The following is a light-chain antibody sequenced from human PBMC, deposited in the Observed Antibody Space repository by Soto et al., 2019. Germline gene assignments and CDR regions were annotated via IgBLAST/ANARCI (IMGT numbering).Light chain of an antibody. CDR3: QQYNNWPPVT. V-gene: IGKV3-15*01. CDR2: GAS. CDR1: QSVSSN. J-gene: IGKJ1*01. Sequence: EIVMTQSPATLSVSPGEGATLSCRASQSVSSNLAWYQQKPGQAPRLLIYGASTRATGIPGRFSGSGSGTEFTLTISSLQSEDFAVYYSQQYNNWPPVTFGQGTKVDIK.